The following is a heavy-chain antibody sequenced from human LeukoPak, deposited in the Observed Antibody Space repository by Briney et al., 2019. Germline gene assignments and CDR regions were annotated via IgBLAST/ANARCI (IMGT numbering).Heavy chain of an antibody. J-gene: IGHJ6*02. V-gene: IGHV4-4*07. Sequence: SETLSLTCTISGGSISSYYWSWIRQPAGKGLEWIGRIYTSGSTNYNPSLKSRVTMSVDTSKNQFSLKLSSGTAADTAVYYCARGRRIQLWPPHYYYGMDVWGQGTTVTVSS. CDR2: IYTSGST. CDR1: GGSISSYY. D-gene: IGHD5-18*01. CDR3: ARGRRIQLWPPHYYYGMDV.